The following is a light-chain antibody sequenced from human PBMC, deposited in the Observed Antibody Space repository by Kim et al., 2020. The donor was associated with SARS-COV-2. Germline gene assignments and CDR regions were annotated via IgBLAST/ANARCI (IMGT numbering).Light chain of an antibody. Sequence: QSALTQPASVSGSPGQSITISCTGTSSDVGGYNYVSWYQQHPGKAPKLMIYDVSNRPSGVSNRFSGSKSGNTASLTISGLQAEDEADYYCGLYTSSSVVFGGGTQLTVL. V-gene: IGLV2-14*03. CDR2: DVS. CDR1: SSDVGGYNY. J-gene: IGLJ2*01. CDR3: GLYTSSSVV.